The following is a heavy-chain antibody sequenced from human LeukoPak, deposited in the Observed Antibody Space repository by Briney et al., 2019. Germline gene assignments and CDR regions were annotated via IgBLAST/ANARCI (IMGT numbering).Heavy chain of an antibody. CDR1: GDSISSGGYY. CDR3: ARHLRGFSYGSFDYYYYMDV. Sequence: SETLSLTCTVSGDSISSGGYYWSWIRQHPGKGLEWIAYIYSGGGSDYNPSLKSRVSMSVDTSKNQFSLKLSSATAADTAVYYCARHLRGFSYGSFDYYYYMDVWGKGTTVTVSS. V-gene: IGHV4-61*08. J-gene: IGHJ6*03. D-gene: IGHD5-18*01. CDR2: IYSGGGS.